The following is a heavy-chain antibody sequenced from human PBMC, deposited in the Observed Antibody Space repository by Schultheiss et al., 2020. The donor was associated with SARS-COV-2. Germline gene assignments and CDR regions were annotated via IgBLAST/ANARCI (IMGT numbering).Heavy chain of an antibody. Sequence: GGSLRLSCAASGFTFSSYGMHWVRRAPGKGLEWVSSISTRTTYVYYADSVKGRFTISRDNAKSSLYLQMNSLRAEDTAVYYCAREDKWNYALFDYWGQGTLVTVSS. CDR2: ISTRTTYV. CDR3: AREDKWNYALFDY. V-gene: IGHV3-21*06. D-gene: IGHD1-7*01. J-gene: IGHJ4*02. CDR1: GFTFSSYG.